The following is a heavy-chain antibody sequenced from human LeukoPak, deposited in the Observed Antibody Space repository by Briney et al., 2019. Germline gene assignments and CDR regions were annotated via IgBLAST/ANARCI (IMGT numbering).Heavy chain of an antibody. J-gene: IGHJ3*02. Sequence: SETLSLTCAVYGGSFSGYYWSWIRQPPGKGLEWIGEINHSGSTNYNPSLKSRVTISVDTSKNQFSLKLSSVTAADTAVYYCGREHRPRSYYYGSGSSLGAFDIWGQGKMVTVSS. V-gene: IGHV4-34*01. CDR3: GREHRPRSYYYGSGSSLGAFDI. CDR1: GGSFSGYY. CDR2: INHSGST. D-gene: IGHD3-10*01.